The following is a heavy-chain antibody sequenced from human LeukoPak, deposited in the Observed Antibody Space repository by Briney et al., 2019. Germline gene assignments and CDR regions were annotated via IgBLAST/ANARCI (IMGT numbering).Heavy chain of an antibody. Sequence: SETLSLTCTVSGGSVSSSRHYWTWVRQAPGRGLEWIGYIYHGSATYNPSLKSRVTISPDTSKNQFSLKVTSVSAADTAVYYCAREGGRQWLISGSLDCWGQGTLVIVSS. CDR3: AREGGRQWLISGSLDC. CDR2: IYHGSA. J-gene: IGHJ4*02. CDR1: GGSVSSSRHY. V-gene: IGHV4-61*01. D-gene: IGHD6-19*01.